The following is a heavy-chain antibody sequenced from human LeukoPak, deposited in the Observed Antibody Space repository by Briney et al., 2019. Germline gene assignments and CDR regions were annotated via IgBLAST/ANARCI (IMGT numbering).Heavy chain of an antibody. D-gene: IGHD5-24*01. CDR1: GFAFSTCS. J-gene: IGHJ5*02. CDR3: ARGDRDGHNSDNWFDP. CDR2: MSGSGASI. V-gene: IGHV3-23*01. Sequence: GGSLRLSCAASGFAFSTCSMTWVRQAPGKGLEWVSSMSGSGASIYYADSVKGRFTVSRDNSKNTLYLQMNSLGAEDTAVYYCARGDRDGHNSDNWFDPWGQGTLVTVSS.